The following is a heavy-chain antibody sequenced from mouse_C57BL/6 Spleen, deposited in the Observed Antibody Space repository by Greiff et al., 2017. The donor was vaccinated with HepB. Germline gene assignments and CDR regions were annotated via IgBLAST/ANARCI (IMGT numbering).Heavy chain of an antibody. CDR3: ARGGTNYFDY. CDR2: ISSGSSTI. V-gene: IGHV5-17*01. Sequence: EVHLVESGGGLVKPGGSLKLSCAASGFTFSDYGMHWVRQAPEKGLEWVAYISSGSSTIYYADTVKGRFTISRDNAKNTLFLQMTSLRSEDTAMYYCARGGTNYFDYWGQGTTLTVSS. CDR1: GFTFSDYG. D-gene: IGHD1-1*02. J-gene: IGHJ2*01.